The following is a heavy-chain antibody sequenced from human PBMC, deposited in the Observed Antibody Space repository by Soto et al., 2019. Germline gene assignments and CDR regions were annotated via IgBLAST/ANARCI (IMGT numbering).Heavy chain of an antibody. D-gene: IGHD2-2*01. CDR2: INHSGST. CDR3: AREEVPQWFTRGYYGMDV. J-gene: IGHJ6*02. Sequence: SETLSLTCAVHGGSFSGYYWTWIRQPPGKGLEWNGDINHSGSTNYNSSLKSRVTISVDTSKNQLSLKLRSVTAADTAVYYCAREEVPQWFTRGYYGMDVWGQGTTVTVSS. V-gene: IGHV4-34*01. CDR1: GGSFSGYY.